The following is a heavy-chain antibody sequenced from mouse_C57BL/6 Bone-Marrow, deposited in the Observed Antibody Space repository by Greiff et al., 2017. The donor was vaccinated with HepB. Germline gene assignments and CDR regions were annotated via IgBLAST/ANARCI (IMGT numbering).Heavy chain of an antibody. CDR3: AFYYYGSSYYAMDY. D-gene: IGHD1-1*01. CDR1: GFNIKDYY. J-gene: IGHJ4*01. CDR2: IDPEDGET. Sequence: EVQVVESGAELVKPGASVKLSCTASGFNIKDYYMHWVKQRTEQGLEWIGRIDPEDGETKYAPKFQGKATITADTSSNTAYLQLSSLTSEDTAVYYCAFYYYGSSYYAMDYWGQGTSVTVSS. V-gene: IGHV14-2*01.